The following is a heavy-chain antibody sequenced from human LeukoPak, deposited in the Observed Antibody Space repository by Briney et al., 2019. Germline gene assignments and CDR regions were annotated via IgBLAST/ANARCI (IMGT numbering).Heavy chain of an antibody. CDR2: ISYDGSNK. CDR1: GFTFSSYA. J-gene: IGHJ4*02. V-gene: IGHV3-30-3*01. Sequence: GGSLRLSCAASGFTFSSYAMHWVRQAPGKGLEWVAVISYDGSNKYYADSVKGRFTISRDNSKNTLYLQMNSLRAEDTAVYYCARGRTAGTVDFDYWGQGTLVTVSS. D-gene: IGHD6-13*01. CDR3: ARGRTAGTVDFDY.